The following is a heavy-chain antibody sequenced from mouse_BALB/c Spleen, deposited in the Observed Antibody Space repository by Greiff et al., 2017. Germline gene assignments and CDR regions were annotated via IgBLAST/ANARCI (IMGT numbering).Heavy chain of an antibody. CDR1: GFTFSSYT. Sequence: EVNVVESGGGLVKPGGSLKLSCAASGFTFSSYTMSWVRQTPEKRLEWVATISSGGSYTYYPDSVKGRFTISRDNAKNTLYLQMSSLKSEDTAMYYCTGGLFDYWGQGTTLTVSS. D-gene: IGHD1-1*02. CDR2: ISSGGSYT. CDR3: TGGLFDY. J-gene: IGHJ2*01. V-gene: IGHV5-6-4*01.